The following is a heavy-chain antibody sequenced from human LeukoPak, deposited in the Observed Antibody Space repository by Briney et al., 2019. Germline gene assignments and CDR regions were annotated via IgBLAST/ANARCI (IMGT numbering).Heavy chain of an antibody. CDR3: ARAYGSSVHGAFDI. D-gene: IGHD3-22*01. CDR2: ISSSSSYI. CDR1: GFTFSSYS. J-gene: IGHJ3*02. V-gene: IGHV3-21*01. Sequence: PGGSLRLSCAASGFTFSSYSMNWVRQAPGKGLEWVSSISSSSSYIYYADSVKGRFTISRDNAKNSLYLQMNSLRAEDTAVYYCARAYGSSVHGAFDIWGQGTMVTVSS.